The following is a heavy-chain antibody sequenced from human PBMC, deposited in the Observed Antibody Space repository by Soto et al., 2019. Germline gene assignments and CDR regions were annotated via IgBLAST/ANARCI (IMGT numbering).Heavy chain of an antibody. D-gene: IGHD4-17*01. V-gene: IGHV2-5*02. J-gene: IGHJ4*02. Sequence: QITLKESGPTLVKPTQTLTLTCTFSGFSLSTSGVGVGWIRQPPGQALEWLALIYWDDDKRYSPSLKSRLTTTKDPCKNHVVITMTHMDPVDTATYSCAPSYPRVGVIGDYVNFDYWGQGTLVTVS. CDR3: APSYPRVGVIGDYVNFDY. CDR2: IYWDDDK. CDR1: GFSLSTSGVG.